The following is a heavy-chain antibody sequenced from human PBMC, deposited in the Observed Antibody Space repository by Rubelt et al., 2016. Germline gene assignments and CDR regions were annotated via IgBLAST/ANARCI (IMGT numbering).Heavy chain of an antibody. Sequence: QLQLQESGPGLVKPSETLSLTCTVSGGSVGSSTYYWGWIRQPPGKGLEWIGSIYYSGSTYYNPSLKSRVTVSVDTSKNQCTRRLRAVAAADTAVYFCASSTAHSDCDYWGQGTLVTVCS. CDR2: IYYSGST. CDR3: ASSTAHSDCDY. D-gene: IGHD2/OR15-2a*01. CDR1: GGSVGSSTYY. V-gene: IGHV4-39*01. J-gene: IGHJ4*02.